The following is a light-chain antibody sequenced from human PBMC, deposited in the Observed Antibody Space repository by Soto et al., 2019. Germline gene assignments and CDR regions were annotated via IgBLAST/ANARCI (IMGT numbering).Light chain of an antibody. CDR1: QGISSY. CDR3: QQYYSYPPYT. CDR2: AAS. J-gene: IGKJ2*01. Sequence: AIRITQSPSSLSASTGDRVTITCRASQGISSYLAWYQQKPGKAPKLLIYAASTFQSGVPSRFSGSGAGTDFTLTISCLQSEDFATYCCQQYYSYPPYTFGQGTKVDIK. V-gene: IGKV1-8*01.